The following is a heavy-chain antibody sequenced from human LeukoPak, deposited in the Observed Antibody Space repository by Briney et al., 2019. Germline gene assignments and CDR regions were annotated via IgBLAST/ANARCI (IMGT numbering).Heavy chain of an antibody. J-gene: IGHJ4*02. CDR3: ARHKGAVLLWFGTYFDY. V-gene: IGHV4-59*08. Sequence: SGTLSLTCTVSVGPISSYYWSWIRQPPGKGLEWIGYSYYRWRTNYNPSLKRRVTISVEASKNQCSLKLSSVTAAHPPVYYRARHKGAVLLWFGTYFDYWGQGTLVTVSS. D-gene: IGHD3-10*01. CDR1: VGPISSYY. CDR2: SYYRWRT.